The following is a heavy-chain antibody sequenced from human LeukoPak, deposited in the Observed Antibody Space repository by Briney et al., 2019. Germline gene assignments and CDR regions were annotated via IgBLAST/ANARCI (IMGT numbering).Heavy chain of an antibody. CDR3: ARAGPKTGTYDY. D-gene: IGHD1/OR15-1a*01. J-gene: IGHJ4*02. Sequence: RAGSLRLSSAASGFTFSSYDMHWVRQATRKGLEWVSAIGTAGDTYYPGSVKGRFTISRENAKNSLYLQMNSLRAGDTAVYYCARAGPKTGTYDYWGQGTLVTVSS. CDR2: IGTAGDT. CDR1: GFTFSSYD. V-gene: IGHV3-13*01.